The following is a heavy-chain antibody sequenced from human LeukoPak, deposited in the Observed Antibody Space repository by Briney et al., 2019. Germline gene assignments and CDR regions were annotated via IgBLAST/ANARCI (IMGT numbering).Heavy chain of an antibody. CDR2: IKSKTDGGTT. V-gene: IGHV3-15*01. CDR1: GFTFSNAW. J-gene: IGHJ6*03. CDR3: TTPTFFVFFYYYMDV. Sequence: GGSLRLSCAASGFTFSNAWMSWVRQAPGKGLEWVGRIKSKTDGGTTDYAAPVKGRFTISRDDSKNTLYLQMNSLKTEDTSVYYCTTPTFFVFFYYYMDVWGKGTTVTVSS. D-gene: IGHD3-3*01.